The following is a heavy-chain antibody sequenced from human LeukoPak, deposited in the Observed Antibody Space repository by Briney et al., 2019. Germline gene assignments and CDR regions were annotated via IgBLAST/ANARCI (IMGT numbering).Heavy chain of an antibody. CDR3: AREVAPLYFHYGMDV. CDR2: TWYDGRNN. V-gene: IGHV3-33*01. J-gene: IGHJ6*01. CDR1: GFTFSSYG. D-gene: IGHD2-21*01. Sequence: GKSLRLSCAASGFTFSSYGMHWVRQAPGKGLEWLAVTWYDGRNNYYAASVKGRFTISRDDSKTTVYLLMNSLRAEDTAVYYCAREVAPLYFHYGMDVWGEGTTVTVSS.